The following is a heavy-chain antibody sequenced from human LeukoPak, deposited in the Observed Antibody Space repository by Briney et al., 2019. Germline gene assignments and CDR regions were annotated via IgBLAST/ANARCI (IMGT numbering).Heavy chain of an antibody. J-gene: IGHJ5*02. CDR3: ARGIRYYSDSSGLNWFDP. Sequence: PSQTLSLTCTVSGGSISSGSYYWSWIRQPAGKGLEWIGRIYTSGSTNYNPSLKSRVTISVDTSKNQFSLKLSSVTAADTAVYYCARGIRYYSDSSGLNWFDPWGQGTLVTVSS. V-gene: IGHV4-61*02. CDR2: IYTSGST. CDR1: GGSISSGSYY. D-gene: IGHD3-22*01.